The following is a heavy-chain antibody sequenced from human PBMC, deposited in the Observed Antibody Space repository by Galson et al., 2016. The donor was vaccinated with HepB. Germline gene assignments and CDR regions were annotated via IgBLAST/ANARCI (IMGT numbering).Heavy chain of an antibody. V-gene: IGHV3-7*03. J-gene: IGHJ4*02. CDR1: GFTFSSYW. CDR2: IRQDGSDK. Sequence: SLRLSCAASGFTFSSYWMSWVRQAPGKGLEWVANIRQDGSDKYYVDSVKGRFTISRDNAKKSLYLQMNSLRVEDTAVYYCARAHFAVALGCDYWGQGTQVTVST. D-gene: IGHD6-19*01. CDR3: ARAHFAVALGCDY.